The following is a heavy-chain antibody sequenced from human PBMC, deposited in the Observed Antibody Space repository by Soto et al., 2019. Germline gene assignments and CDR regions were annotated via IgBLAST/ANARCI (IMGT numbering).Heavy chain of an antibody. Sequence: PSETLSLTCTVSGGSISSSSYYWGWIRQPPGKGLEWIGSIYYSGSTYYIPSLKSRVTISVDTSKNQFSLKLSSVTAADTAVYYCARHGYYGSGSRGLCDYWGQGTLVTVSS. V-gene: IGHV4-39*01. CDR3: ARHGYYGSGSRGLCDY. CDR2: IYYSGST. CDR1: GGSISSSSYY. D-gene: IGHD3-10*01. J-gene: IGHJ4*02.